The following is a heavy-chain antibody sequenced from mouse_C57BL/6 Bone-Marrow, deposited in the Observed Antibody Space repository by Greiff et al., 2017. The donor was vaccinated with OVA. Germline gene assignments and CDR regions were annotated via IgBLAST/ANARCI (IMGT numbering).Heavy chain of an antibody. CDR3: ARRRVYYGTYFDY. CDR1: GYTFTSYG. V-gene: IGHV1-81*01. J-gene: IGHJ2*01. Sequence: VHLVESGAELARPGASVKLSCKASGYTFTSYGISWVKQRTGQGLEWIGEIYPRSGNTYYNEKFKGKATLTADKSSSTAYMELRSLTSEDSAVYFCARRRVYYGTYFDYWGQGTTLTVSS. D-gene: IGHD1-1*01. CDR2: IYPRSGNT.